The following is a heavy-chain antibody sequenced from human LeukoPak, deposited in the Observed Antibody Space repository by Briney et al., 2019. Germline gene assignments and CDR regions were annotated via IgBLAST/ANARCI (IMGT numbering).Heavy chain of an antibody. V-gene: IGHV4-59*01. Sequence: SETLSLTCTVSGGSINNYYWSWIRQPPGKGLEWIGYVYYTGSTNYNPSLKSRVTISVDTSKNQFSLKLSSVTAADTAVYYCARFLWFGELSYYFDYWGQGTLVTVSS. J-gene: IGHJ4*02. CDR2: VYYTGST. CDR1: GGSINNYY. CDR3: ARFLWFGELSYYFDY. D-gene: IGHD3-10*01.